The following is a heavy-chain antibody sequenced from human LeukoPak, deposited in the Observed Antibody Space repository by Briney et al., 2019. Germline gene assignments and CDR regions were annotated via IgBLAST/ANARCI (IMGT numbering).Heavy chain of an antibody. V-gene: IGHV4-30-4*01. J-gene: IGHJ4*02. CDR2: IYYSGST. Sequence: SQTLSLTCTVSGGSISSGDYYWSWIRQPPGKGLEWIGYIYYSGSTYYNPSLKSRVTISVYTSKNQFSLKLSSVTAAGTAVYYCARSSGESGFFDYWGQGTLVTVSS. CDR3: ARSSGESGFFDY. CDR1: GGSISSGDYY. D-gene: IGHD6-19*01.